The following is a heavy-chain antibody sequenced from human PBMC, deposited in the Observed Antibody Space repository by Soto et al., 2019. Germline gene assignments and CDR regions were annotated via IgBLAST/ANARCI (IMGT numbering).Heavy chain of an antibody. CDR3: ARGRPRDGYNSGLSDFDR. V-gene: IGHV4-59*01. CDR1: GASIINYY. CDR2: IYYSGNT. J-gene: IGHJ3*02. D-gene: IGHD5-12*01. Sequence: QVQLQESGPRLVKPSETLSLTCTVSGASIINYYWCWIRQPPGKGLAWIGYIYYSGNTNYNPSPKGRVSISVDTYMTQLSLKLRSVSAADTAVYSGARGRPRDGYNSGLSDFDRWGKGTMV.